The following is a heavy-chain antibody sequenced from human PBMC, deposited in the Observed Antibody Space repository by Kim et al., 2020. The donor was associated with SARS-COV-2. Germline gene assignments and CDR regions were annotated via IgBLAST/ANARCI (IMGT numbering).Heavy chain of an antibody. J-gene: IGHJ6*03. D-gene: IGHD2-15*01. CDR1: GYTFTSSA. CDR2: INTNTGNP. Sequence: ASVKVSCKASGYTFTSSAMNWVRRAPGQGLEWMGWINTNTGNPTYAQGFTGRFVFSLDTSVSTAYLQISSLKAEDTAVYYCARDLSSPPPDYYHYYMDVWGKGTTVTVSS. V-gene: IGHV7-4-1*02. CDR3: ARDLSSPPPDYYHYYMDV.